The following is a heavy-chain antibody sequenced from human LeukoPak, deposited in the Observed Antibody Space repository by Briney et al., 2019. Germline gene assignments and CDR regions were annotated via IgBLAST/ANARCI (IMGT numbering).Heavy chain of an antibody. CDR1: GFTFGSYG. CDR3: AKRTGVIITGDY. Sequence: PGGSLRLSCAASGFTFGSYGMHWVRQAPGKGLEWVAVISYDGSNKYYADSVKGRFTISRDNSKNTLYLQMNSLRAEDTAVYYRAKRTGVIITGDYWGQGTLVTVSS. D-gene: IGHD3-10*01. J-gene: IGHJ4*02. CDR2: ISYDGSNK. V-gene: IGHV3-30*18.